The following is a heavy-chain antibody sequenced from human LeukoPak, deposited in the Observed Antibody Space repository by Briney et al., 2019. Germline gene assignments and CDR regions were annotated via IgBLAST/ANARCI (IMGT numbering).Heavy chain of an antibody. CDR2: ISTTGTTI. CDR1: GFTFSAYH. V-gene: IGHV3-48*01. D-gene: IGHD2-21*01. J-gene: IGHJ5*02. CDR3: AKEFLRWGFDP. Sequence: GGSLRLSCAASGFTFSAYHINWVRQAPGKGLEWISYISTTGTTIHYADSVKGRFAISRDNAKSSLYLQMNSLRAEDTAVYYCAKEFLRWGFDPWGQGTLVTVSS.